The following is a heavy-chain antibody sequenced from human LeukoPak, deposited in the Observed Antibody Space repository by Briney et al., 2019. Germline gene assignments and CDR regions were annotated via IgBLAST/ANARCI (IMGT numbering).Heavy chain of an antibody. D-gene: IGHD3-9*01. V-gene: IGHV4-61*02. Sequence: SQTLSLTCTVSGGSISSGSYYWSWIRQPAGKGLEWIGRIYTSGSTNYNPSLKSRVTISVDTSKNQFSLKLSSVTAADTAVYYCARTYYDILTGYVDYYGMDVWGQGTTVTVSS. CDR2: IYTSGST. CDR3: ARTYYDILTGYVDYYGMDV. CDR1: GGSISSGSYY. J-gene: IGHJ6*02.